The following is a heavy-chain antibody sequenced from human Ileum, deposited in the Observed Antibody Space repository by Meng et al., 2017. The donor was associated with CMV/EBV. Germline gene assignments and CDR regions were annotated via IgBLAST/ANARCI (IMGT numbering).Heavy chain of an antibody. CDR1: WSFSSGSNS. D-gene: IGHD5-12*01. J-gene: IGHJ5*02. Sequence: SLTRLVSWSFSSGSNSCWLIRQPPGTWLQWIVGIYYSSSRYYNPSSKNRIIMIVDKSKNNLFLQMSSVITADTTTYYCGRGCIFLYPGSGFSWGQGTLVTVSS. CDR3: GRGCIFLYPGSGFS. CDR2: IYYSSSR. V-gene: IGHV4-38-2*02.